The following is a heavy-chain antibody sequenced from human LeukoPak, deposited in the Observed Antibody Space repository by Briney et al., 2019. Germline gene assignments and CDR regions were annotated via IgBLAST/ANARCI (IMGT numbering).Heavy chain of an antibody. V-gene: IGHV3-30*03. J-gene: IGHJ4*02. Sequence: PGGSLRLSCAASGFTFSSYGMHWVRQAPGKGLEWVAVISYDGSNKYYADSVKGRFTISRDNSKNTLYLQMNSLRAEDTAVYYCARAEWLRSGSDYWGQGTLVTVSS. CDR3: ARAEWLRSGSDY. CDR1: GFTFSSYG. CDR2: ISYDGSNK. D-gene: IGHD5-12*01.